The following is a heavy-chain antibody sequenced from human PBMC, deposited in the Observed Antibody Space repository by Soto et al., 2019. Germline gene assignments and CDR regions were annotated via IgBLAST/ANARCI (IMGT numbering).Heavy chain of an antibody. V-gene: IGHV3-23*01. CDR1: GFTFSNYG. J-gene: IGHJ4*02. D-gene: IGHD2-21*01. Sequence: VQLLESGGGLIQPGGSLRLSCEASGFTFSNYGMTWVRLAPGKGLEWVSTISGSGGRTFYADPVKGRFTISRDNSKNTLYLQMKSLRAEDTAVYYCAKEMIASTLAEFFDYWGQGTLVTVSS. CDR3: AKEMIASTLAEFFDY. CDR2: ISGSGGRT.